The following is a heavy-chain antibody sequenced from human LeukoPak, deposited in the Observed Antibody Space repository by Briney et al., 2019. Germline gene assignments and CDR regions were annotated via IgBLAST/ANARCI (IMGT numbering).Heavy chain of an antibody. D-gene: IGHD3-9*01. CDR1: GGSFSGFY. CDR2: IIDSAST. J-gene: IGHJ5*02. CDR3: ARGVSHRNFDWLFH. V-gene: IGHV4-34*01. Sequence: PSETLSLTSAVYGGSFSGFYWSWISQPPGKGLEWVAEIIDSASTHCNTSLNSRVTISVDTSKNQFYLKLSSVTAANTAIYYCARGVSHRNFDWLFHWGQGTLVTVSS.